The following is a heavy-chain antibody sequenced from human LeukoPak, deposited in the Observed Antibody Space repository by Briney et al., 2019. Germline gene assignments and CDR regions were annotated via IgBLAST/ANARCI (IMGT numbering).Heavy chain of an antibody. CDR2: ISSSSSYT. D-gene: IGHD3-22*01. V-gene: IGHV3-11*06. J-gene: IGHJ5*02. CDR3: ARGASGYYDSSGRPFDP. CDR1: GFTFSDYY. Sequence: GGSLRLSCAASGFTFSDYYMSWIRQAPGKGLEWVSYISSSSSYTNYADSVKGRFTISRDNVKNSLYLQMNSLRAEDAAVYYCARGASGYYDSSGRPFDPWGQGALVTVSS.